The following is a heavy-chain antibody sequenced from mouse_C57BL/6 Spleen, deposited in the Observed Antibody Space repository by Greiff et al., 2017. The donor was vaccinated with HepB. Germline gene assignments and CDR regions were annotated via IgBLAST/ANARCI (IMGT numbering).Heavy chain of an antibody. Sequence: VQLQQSGPELVKPGASVKISCKASGYTFTDYYMNWVKQSHGKSLEWIGDINPNNGGTSYNQKLKGKATLTVDKSSSTAYMELRSLTSEDSAVYYCARGAYYYGRRYFDVWGTGTTVTVSS. CDR3: ARGAYYYGRRYFDV. CDR2: INPNNGGT. V-gene: IGHV1-26*01. D-gene: IGHD1-1*01. CDR1: GYTFTDYY. J-gene: IGHJ1*03.